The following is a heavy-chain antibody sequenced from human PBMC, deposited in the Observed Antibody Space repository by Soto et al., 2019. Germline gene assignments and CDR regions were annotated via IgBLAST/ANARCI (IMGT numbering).Heavy chain of an antibody. V-gene: IGHV3-30-3*01. D-gene: IGHD2-15*01. J-gene: IGHJ6*02. CDR3: ARVFHCSGGSCYLYYYYYYGMDV. CDR1: GFTFSSYA. CDR2: ISYDGSNK. Sequence: QVQLVESGGGVVQPGRSLRLSCAASGFTFSSYAMHWVRQAPGKGLEWVAVISYDGSNKYYADSVKGRFTISRDNSKNTLYLQMNSLRAEDTAVYYCARVFHCSGGSCYLYYYYYYGMDVWGQGTTVTVAS.